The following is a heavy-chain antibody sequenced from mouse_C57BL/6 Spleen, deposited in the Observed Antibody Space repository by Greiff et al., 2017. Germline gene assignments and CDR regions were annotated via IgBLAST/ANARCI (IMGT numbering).Heavy chain of an antibody. CDR3: TRSTMVTTSYAMDY. J-gene: IGHJ4*01. CDR2: IDPETGGT. V-gene: IGHV1-15*01. Sequence: QVQLQQSGAELVRPGASVTLSCKASGYTFTDYEMHWVKQTPVHGLEWIGAIDPETGGTAYNQKFKGKAILTADKSSSTAYMELRSLPSEDSAVYYCTRSTMVTTSYAMDYWGQGTSVTVSS. CDR1: GYTFTDYE. D-gene: IGHD2-2*01.